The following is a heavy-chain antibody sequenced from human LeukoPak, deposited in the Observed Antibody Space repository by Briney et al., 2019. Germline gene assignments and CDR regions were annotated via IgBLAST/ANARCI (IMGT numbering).Heavy chain of an antibody. J-gene: IGHJ3*02. CDR3: TRLAGGDAFDI. Sequence: GGSLRLSCAASGFFFSNAWMTWVRQAPGKAPEWVGQIKSKADGGTTDYGAPVKGRFTISRDDSQRATYVQMNSLKIEDTAVYYCTRLAGGDAFDIWGPGTMVTVSS. V-gene: IGHV3-15*01. CDR2: IKSKADGGTT. D-gene: IGHD2-15*01. CDR1: GFFFSNAW.